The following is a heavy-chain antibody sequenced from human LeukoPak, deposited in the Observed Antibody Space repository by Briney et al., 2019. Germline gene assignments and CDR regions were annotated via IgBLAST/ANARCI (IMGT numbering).Heavy chain of an antibody. CDR3: AKDDYCGGDCQGAFDI. Sequence: GGSLRLSCAASGFTFSSYGMHWVRQAPGKGLEWVAVISYDGSNKYYADSVKGRFTISRDNSKNTLYLQMNSLRAEDTAVYYCAKDDYCGGDCQGAFDIWGQGTMVTVSS. V-gene: IGHV3-30*18. CDR2: ISYDGSNK. CDR1: GFTFSSYG. D-gene: IGHD2-21*02. J-gene: IGHJ3*02.